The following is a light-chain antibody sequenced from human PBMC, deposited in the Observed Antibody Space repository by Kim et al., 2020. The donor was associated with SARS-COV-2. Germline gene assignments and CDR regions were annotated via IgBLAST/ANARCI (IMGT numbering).Light chain of an antibody. CDR3: QHYIRFPYT. J-gene: IGKJ2*01. V-gene: IGKV1-5*03. CDR2: LAS. Sequence: SASVGDRVTLTCRASESISNWLAWYQQKPGKAPNLLIYLASTLESGVPSRFSGSGSGTEFTLAITSLQPDDFATYYCQHYIRFPYTFGQGTKLEI. CDR1: ESISNW.